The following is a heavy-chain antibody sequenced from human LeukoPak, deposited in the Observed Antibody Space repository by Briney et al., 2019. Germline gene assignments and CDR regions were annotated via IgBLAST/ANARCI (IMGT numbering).Heavy chain of an antibody. V-gene: IGHV1-18*01. CDR2: ISAYNGNT. CDR1: GYTSTSYG. J-gene: IGHJ4*02. D-gene: IGHD6-13*01. Sequence: ASVKVSCKASGYTSTSYGISWVRQAPGQGLEWMGWISAYNGNTNYAQKLQGRVTMTTDTSTSTAYMELRSLRSDDTAVYYCARQYSSSWRGSADYWGQGTLVTVSS. CDR3: ARQYSSSWRGSADY.